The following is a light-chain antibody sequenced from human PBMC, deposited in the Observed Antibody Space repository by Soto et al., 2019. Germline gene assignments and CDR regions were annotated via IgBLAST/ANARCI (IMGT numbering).Light chain of an antibody. V-gene: IGKV1-17*01. J-gene: IGKJ4*01. CDR2: TAS. CDR3: TQHNTYPLT. CDR1: QAISNS. Sequence: IQMTQSPSSLSASVGDRVTITCRASQAISNSLAWYQQKPGKAPKRLIYTASSLHSGVPSRFSSSGSGTEFTLTISSLQPEDFATYYCTQHNTYPLTFGGGTKVDI.